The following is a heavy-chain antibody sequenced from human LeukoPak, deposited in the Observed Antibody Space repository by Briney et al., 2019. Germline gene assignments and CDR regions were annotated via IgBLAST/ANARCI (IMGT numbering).Heavy chain of an antibody. CDR1: GFPFSNSW. CDR2: IKSDGSGI. CDR3: AGGNSMDV. Sequence: GGSLRLSCAVSGFPFSNSWMYGLRQAPGKGLEGVANIKSDGSGISYVDSVKARFIISRDNARNSLYLQMNCLRVEDTAVYFCAGGNSMDVWGKGTAVTVSS. V-gene: IGHV3-7*03. J-gene: IGHJ6*04. D-gene: IGHD1/OR15-1a*01.